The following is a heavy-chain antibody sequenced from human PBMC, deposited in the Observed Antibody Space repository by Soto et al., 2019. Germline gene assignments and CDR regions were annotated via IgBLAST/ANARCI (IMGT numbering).Heavy chain of an antibody. CDR3: AKDTYYYSSNGYYVFDS. CDR2: INHSGST. D-gene: IGHD3-22*01. CDR1: CGSFSGYY. J-gene: IGHJ4*02. Sequence: LTCAVYCGSFSGYYWSWIRQPPGKGLEWIGEINHSGSTNYNPSLKSRVTMSVDTSKNQFSLRAEDTAVYYCAKDTYYYSSNGYYVFDSWGQGTLVTVYS. V-gene: IGHV4-34*01.